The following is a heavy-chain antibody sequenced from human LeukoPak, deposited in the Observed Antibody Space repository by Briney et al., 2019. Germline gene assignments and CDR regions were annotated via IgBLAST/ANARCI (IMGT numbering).Heavy chain of an antibody. D-gene: IGHD3-22*01. Sequence: PGGSLRLSCAASGFTLSSYAMSWVRQAPGKGLEWVSAISGSGGSTYYADSVKGRFTISRDNSKNTLYLQMNSLRAEDTAVYYCAKDPYYYDSSGYYDYWGQGTLVTVSS. CDR3: AKDPYYYDSSGYYDY. CDR1: GFTLSSYA. J-gene: IGHJ4*02. V-gene: IGHV3-23*01. CDR2: ISGSGGST.